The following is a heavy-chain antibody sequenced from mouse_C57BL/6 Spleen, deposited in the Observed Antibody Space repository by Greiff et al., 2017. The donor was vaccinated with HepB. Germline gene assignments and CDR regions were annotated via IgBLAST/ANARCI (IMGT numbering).Heavy chain of an antibody. D-gene: IGHD1-1*01. CDR1: GYTFTNYW. CDR2: IYPGGGYT. Sequence: VQLQQSGAELVRPGTSVKMSCKASGYTFTNYWIGWAKQRPGHGLEWIGDIYPGGGYTNYNEKFKGKATLTADKSSSTAYMQFSSLTSEDSAIYYCARTSYYGSSYGYAMDYWGQGTSVTVAS. J-gene: IGHJ4*01. CDR3: ARTSYYGSSYGYAMDY. V-gene: IGHV1-63*01.